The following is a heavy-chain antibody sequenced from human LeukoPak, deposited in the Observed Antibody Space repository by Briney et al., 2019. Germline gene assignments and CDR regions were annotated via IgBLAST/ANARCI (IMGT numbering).Heavy chain of an antibody. CDR3: ASPSGYSGGWYLDY. V-gene: IGHV1-2*02. J-gene: IGHJ4*02. CDR2: INPNSGGT. D-gene: IGHD6-19*01. CDR1: GYTFTGYY. Sequence: ASVKVSCKASGYTFTGYYMHWVRQAPGQGLEWMGWINPNSGGTNYAQKFQGRATMTRDTSISTAYMELSRLRSDDTAVYYCASPSGYSGGWYLDYWGQGTLVTVSS.